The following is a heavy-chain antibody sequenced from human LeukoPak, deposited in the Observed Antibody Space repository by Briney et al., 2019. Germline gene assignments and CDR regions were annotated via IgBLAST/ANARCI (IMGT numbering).Heavy chain of an antibody. D-gene: IGHD6-13*01. Sequence: SETLSLTCTVSGGSISSGSYYWSWIRQPAGKGLEWIGRIYTSGSTNYNPSLKSRVTISVDTSKNQFSLKLSSVTAADTAVYYCARYAADGRTLEFWGQGTLVTVSS. CDR2: IYTSGST. J-gene: IGHJ4*02. CDR1: GGSISSGSYY. V-gene: IGHV4-61*02. CDR3: ARYAADGRTLEF.